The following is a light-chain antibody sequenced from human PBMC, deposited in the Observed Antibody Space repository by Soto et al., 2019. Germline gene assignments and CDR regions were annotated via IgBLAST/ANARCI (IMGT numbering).Light chain of an antibody. CDR3: QSSDSSLSGSVV. V-gene: IGLV1-40*01. J-gene: IGLJ2*01. CDR2: DDT. Sequence: QLVLTQPPSVSGAPGQRVTMSCAGSSYNIGAGYDVNWYQQLPGTAPKLLIYDDTNRPSGVPDRFSGSKSATSASLAITGLQAEDEANYYCQSSDSSLSGSVVFGGGTKLTVL. CDR1: SYNIGAGYD.